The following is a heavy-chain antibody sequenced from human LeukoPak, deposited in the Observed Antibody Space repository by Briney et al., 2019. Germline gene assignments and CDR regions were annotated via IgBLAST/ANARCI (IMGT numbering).Heavy chain of an antibody. V-gene: IGHV4-61*08. Sequence: SETLSLTCTVSGGSISSGGYYWSWIRQHPGKGLEWIGYIYYSGSTNYNPSLKSRVTISVDTSKNQFSLKLSSVTAADTAVYYCARDLSGYLFDYWGQGTLVTVSS. D-gene: IGHD3-9*01. CDR1: GGSISSGGYY. J-gene: IGHJ4*02. CDR2: IYYSGST. CDR3: ARDLSGYLFDY.